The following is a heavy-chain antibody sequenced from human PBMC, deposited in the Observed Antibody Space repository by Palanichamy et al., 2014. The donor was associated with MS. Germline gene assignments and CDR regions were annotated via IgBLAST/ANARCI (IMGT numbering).Heavy chain of an antibody. CDR2: IRYDENKK. D-gene: IGHD1-20*01. Sequence: QVQLVESGGGVVQPGGSLRLSCAASGSSFSSYGMHWVRQAPGKGLEWVAFIRYDENKKYYADSVKGRFTVSRDNSKNTLYLQMNSLGAEDTAMYYCAKLTGINAFDTWGQGTMVTVSS. CDR1: GSSFSSYG. CDR3: AKLTGINAFDT. V-gene: IGHV3-30*02. J-gene: IGHJ3*02.